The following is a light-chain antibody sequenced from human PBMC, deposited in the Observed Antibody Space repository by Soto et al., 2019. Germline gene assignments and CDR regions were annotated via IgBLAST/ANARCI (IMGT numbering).Light chain of an antibody. CDR2: SNS. CDR1: DSNIGSNT. Sequence: QSVLTQPPSASGTPGQRVTISCSGSDSNIGSNTVNWCQQVPGTAPKLLIYSNSQRPSGVPDRFSGSKSGTSASLAISGLQSEDEADYYCAAWDDSLNGRAVFGGGTKVTVL. J-gene: IGLJ3*02. V-gene: IGLV1-44*01. CDR3: AAWDDSLNGRAV.